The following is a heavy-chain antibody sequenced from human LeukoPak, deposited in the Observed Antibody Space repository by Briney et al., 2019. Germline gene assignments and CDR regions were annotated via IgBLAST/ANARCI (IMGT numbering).Heavy chain of an antibody. CDR3: ARDSPEGIVEAGGVWFDP. J-gene: IGHJ5*02. V-gene: IGHV1-18*01. CDR2: ISADNGNT. CDR1: GGTFSSYA. Sequence: GASVKVSCKASGGTFSSYAISWVRQAPGQGLEWMGWISADNGNTNYAQKLQGRVTMTTDTSTSTAYMELRSLRSDDTAVYYCARDSPEGIVEAGGVWFDPWGQGTLVTVSS. D-gene: IGHD6-13*01.